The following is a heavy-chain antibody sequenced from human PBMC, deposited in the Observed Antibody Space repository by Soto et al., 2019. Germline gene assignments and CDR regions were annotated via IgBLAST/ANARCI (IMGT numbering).Heavy chain of an antibody. V-gene: IGHV1-3*01. CDR1: GYTFTSYA. CDR2: INAGNGNT. CDR3: ARAMVRGVTGDYYYYMDV. Sequence: VQLVQSGAEVKKPGASVKVSCKASGYTFTSYAMHGVRQAPGQRLEWIGWINAGNGNTKYSQKFQGRFTITRDTSARTAYMELSSLRSEDTAVYYCARAMVRGVTGDYYYYMDVWGKGTTVTVSS. D-gene: IGHD3-10*01. J-gene: IGHJ6*03.